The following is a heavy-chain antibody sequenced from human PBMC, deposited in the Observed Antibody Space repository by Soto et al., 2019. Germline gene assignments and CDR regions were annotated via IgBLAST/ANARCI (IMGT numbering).Heavy chain of an antibody. D-gene: IGHD3-22*01. CDR3: ARERITMIVRHRGAFDI. V-gene: IGHV1-46*01. CDR2: INPSGGST. J-gene: IGHJ3*02. CDR1: GYTFTSYY. Sequence: QVQLVQSGAEVKKPGASVKVSCKASGYTFTSYYMHWVRQAPGQGLEWMGIINPSGGSTSYAQKFQGRVTMTRDTSTSTVYMELSSLRSEDTAVYYCARERITMIVRHRGAFDIWGQGTMVTVSS.